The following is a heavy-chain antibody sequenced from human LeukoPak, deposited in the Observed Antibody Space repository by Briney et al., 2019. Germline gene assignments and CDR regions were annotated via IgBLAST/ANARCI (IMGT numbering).Heavy chain of an antibody. J-gene: IGHJ4*02. V-gene: IGHV3-23*01. CDR1: GYPFNSFA. CDR3: AKRAAVSGVVGPFDY. CDR2: ISRSTETT. Sequence: GGSLRLSCAVSGYPFNSFALSWVRQAPGKGLEWVSSISRSTETTLYADSVKGWFTISRDNSKSTGFLQMNNLRAEDTAIYYCAKRAAVSGVVGPFDYWGQGTLVTVSS. D-gene: IGHD6-19*01.